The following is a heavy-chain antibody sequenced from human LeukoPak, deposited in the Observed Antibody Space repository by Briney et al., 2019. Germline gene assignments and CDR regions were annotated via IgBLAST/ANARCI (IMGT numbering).Heavy chain of an antibody. V-gene: IGHV3-21*04. D-gene: IGHD3-3*01. Sequence: GGSLRLSCAASGFTFSSYSLNWVRQAPGKGLEWVSSISSGSNYIYYADSVKGRFTISRDNAKHSLYLQMNSLRAEDTAVYYCAKDLVYYDFWSGLTTYYFDYWGQGTLVTVSS. CDR2: ISSGSNYI. CDR1: GFTFSSYS. J-gene: IGHJ4*02. CDR3: AKDLVYYDFWSGLTTYYFDY.